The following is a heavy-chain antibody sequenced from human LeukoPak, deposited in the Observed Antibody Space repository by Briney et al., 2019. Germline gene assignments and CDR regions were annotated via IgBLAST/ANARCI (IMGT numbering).Heavy chain of an antibody. V-gene: IGHV4-34*01. CDR3: ARGRKYQRGYFGY. CDR2: INHSGST. Sequence: SETLSLTCAVYGGSFSGYYWSWIRQPPGKGLEWIGEINHSGSTNYNPSLKSRVTISVDTSKNQFSLKLSSVTAADTAVYYCARGRKYQRGYFGYWGQGTLVTVSS. CDR1: GGSFSGYY. J-gene: IGHJ4*02. D-gene: IGHD2-2*01.